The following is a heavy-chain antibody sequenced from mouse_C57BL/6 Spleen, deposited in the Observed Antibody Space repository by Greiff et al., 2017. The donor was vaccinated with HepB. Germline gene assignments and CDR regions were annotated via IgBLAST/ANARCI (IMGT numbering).Heavy chain of an antibody. D-gene: IGHD1-1*01. CDR3: ARGDYYGSSWYFDV. Sequence: QVQLKQSGAELARPGASVKLSCKASGYTFTSYGISWVKQRTGQGLEWIGEIYPRSGNTYYNEKFKGKATLTADKSSSTAYMELRSLTSEDSAVYFCARGDYYGSSWYFDVWGTGTTVTVSS. J-gene: IGHJ1*03. V-gene: IGHV1-81*01. CDR2: IYPRSGNT. CDR1: GYTFTSYG.